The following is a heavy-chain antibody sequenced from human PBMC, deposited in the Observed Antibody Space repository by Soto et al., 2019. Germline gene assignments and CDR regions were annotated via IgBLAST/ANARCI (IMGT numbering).Heavy chain of an antibody. J-gene: IGHJ5*02. CDR1: GGSVNGYY. CDR3: ASRITVFGLLIPPFEP. Sequence: QVHLQQWGAGLLKPSETLSLTCAVYGGSVNGYYWNWIRQPPGKGLEWIGEINHTGGTHYNPSLKSRVTMSVDTSKNQFSLRLSSVTAADTAIYYFASRITVFGLLIPPFEPWGQGTQVTVSS. CDR2: INHTGGT. D-gene: IGHD3-3*01. V-gene: IGHV4-34*02.